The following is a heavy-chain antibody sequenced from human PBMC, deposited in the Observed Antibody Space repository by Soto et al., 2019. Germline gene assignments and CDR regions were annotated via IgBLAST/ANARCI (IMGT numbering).Heavy chain of an antibody. J-gene: IGHJ4*02. CDR2: IIPIFGTA. D-gene: IGHD3-16*01. CDR3: AREYYDYVWGTYGY. Sequence: SVKVSCKASGGTFSSYAISWVRQAPGQGLEWMGGIIPIFGTANYAQKFQGRVTITADESTSTAYMELSSLRSEDTAVYYCAREYYDYVWGTYGYCGQGTLVTVS. CDR1: GGTFSSYA. V-gene: IGHV1-69*13.